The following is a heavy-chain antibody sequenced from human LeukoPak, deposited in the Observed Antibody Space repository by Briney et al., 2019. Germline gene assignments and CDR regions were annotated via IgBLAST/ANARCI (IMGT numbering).Heavy chain of an antibody. V-gene: IGHV1-2*06. CDR1: GYTFTGYS. J-gene: IGHJ4*02. CDR3: ARADYGDYVEGFDY. D-gene: IGHD4-17*01. CDR2: INPNSGGT. Sequence: GASVKVSCKASGYTFTGYSMHWVRQAPGQGLEWMGRINPNSGGTNYAQKFQGRVTMTRDTSISTAYMELSRLRSDDTAVYYCARADYGDYVEGFDYWGQGTLVTVSS.